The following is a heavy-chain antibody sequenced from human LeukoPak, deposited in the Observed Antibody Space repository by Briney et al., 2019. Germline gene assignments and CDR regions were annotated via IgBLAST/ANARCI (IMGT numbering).Heavy chain of an antibody. CDR2: IKDDGSQK. Sequence: GGSLRLSCAATGFIVSNFYMSWVRQAPGKGLEWVANIKDDGSQKYSIGSVRGRFTISRDNAKNSLFLQMNSLRVEDTAVYYCARESGSFDYWGRGTLVTVSS. J-gene: IGHJ4*02. V-gene: IGHV3-7*01. CDR3: ARESGSFDY. D-gene: IGHD1-26*01. CDR1: GFIVSNFY.